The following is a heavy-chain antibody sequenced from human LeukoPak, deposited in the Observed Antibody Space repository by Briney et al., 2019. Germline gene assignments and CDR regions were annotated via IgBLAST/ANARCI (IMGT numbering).Heavy chain of an antibody. CDR3: AELGITMIGGV. CDR1: GFTFSSYS. J-gene: IGHJ6*04. D-gene: IGHD3-10*02. CDR2: ISSTSTYI. V-gene: IGHV3-21*01. Sequence: GGSLRLSCAASGFTFSSYSMNWVRQAPGTGLEWVSSISSTSTYITYADSVKGRFTISRGNANNSMYLQMDSLRAEDTAVYYCAELGITMIGGVWGKGTAVTISS.